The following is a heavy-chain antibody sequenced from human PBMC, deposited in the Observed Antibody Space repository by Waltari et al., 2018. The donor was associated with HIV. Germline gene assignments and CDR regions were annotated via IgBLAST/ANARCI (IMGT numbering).Heavy chain of an antibody. CDR2: ISGSGSTT. CDR1: GFTFSSYA. Sequence: EVQLLESGGGFVQPGGSLRLSCAASGFTFSSYAMGWVRQAPGKGLEWVSTISGSGSTTYYTDSVKGRFTISRDNSKNTLYLQMNSLRAEDAALYYCAKDRWFDPWGQGTLVTVSS. V-gene: IGHV3-23*01. J-gene: IGHJ5*02. CDR3: AKDRWFDP.